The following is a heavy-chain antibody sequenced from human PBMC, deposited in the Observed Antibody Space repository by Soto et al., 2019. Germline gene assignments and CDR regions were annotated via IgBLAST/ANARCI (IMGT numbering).Heavy chain of an antibody. CDR2: INPNSGGT. V-gene: IGHV1-2*04. Sequence: GASVKVSCKASGYTFTGYYMHWVRQAPGQGLEWMGWINPNSGGTNYAQKFQGWVTITRDTSASTAYMELSSLRSEDTAVYYCARAKHPIITIFGVVSSSPFDHWGQGTLVTVSS. CDR3: ARAKHPIITIFGVVSSSPFDH. D-gene: IGHD3-3*01. J-gene: IGHJ4*02. CDR1: GYTFTGYY.